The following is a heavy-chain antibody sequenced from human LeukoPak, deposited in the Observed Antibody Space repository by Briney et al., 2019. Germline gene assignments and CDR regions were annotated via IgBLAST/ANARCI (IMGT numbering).Heavy chain of an antibody. CDR3: ARDREGAFDI. CDR2: INQDGSEK. CDR1: EFTFSGYW. V-gene: IGHV3-7*01. J-gene: IGHJ3*02. Sequence: GGSLRLSCAASEFTFSGYWMNWVRQAPGKGPEWVANINQDGSEKHYVDSVKGRFTISRDNAKDSLYLQMNSLRAEDTAVYYCARDREGAFDIWGQGTMVTVSS.